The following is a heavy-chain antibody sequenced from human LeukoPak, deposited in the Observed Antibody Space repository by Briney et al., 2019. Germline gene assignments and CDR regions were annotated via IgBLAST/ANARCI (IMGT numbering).Heavy chain of an antibody. J-gene: IGHJ5*02. V-gene: IGHV4-34*01. Sequence: SETLSLTCAVYGGSFSNYYWTWIRQPPGKGLEWIGEGHHSGSTNYNPSLKTRVTISVDTSRSQFPLKLTSVTAADTAVYYCARGSQWGDYAGFDPWGQGTLVTVSS. CDR2: GHHSGST. CDR1: GGSFSNYY. CDR3: ARGSQWGDYAGFDP. D-gene: IGHD4-17*01.